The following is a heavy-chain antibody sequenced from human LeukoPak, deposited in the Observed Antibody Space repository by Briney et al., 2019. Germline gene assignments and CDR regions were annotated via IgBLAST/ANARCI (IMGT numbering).Heavy chain of an antibody. D-gene: IGHD5-18*01. J-gene: IGHJ6*03. CDR1: GVSISDNIAA. CDR3: AREVDPGSLYSHYMDV. V-gene: IGHV6-1*01. Sequence: SQTLSLTCAISGVSISDNIAAWNWIRQSPSRGLEWLGRTYFRSKWDTDYALSVHGRITINPDASRNQFSLQLNSVTPEDTAVYYCAREVDPGSLYSHYMDVWGDGTTVTISS. CDR2: TYFRSKWDT.